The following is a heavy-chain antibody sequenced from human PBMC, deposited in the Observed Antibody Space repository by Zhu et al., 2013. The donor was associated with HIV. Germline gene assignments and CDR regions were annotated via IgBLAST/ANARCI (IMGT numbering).Heavy chain of an antibody. Sequence: QVQLVQSGAEVKKPGASVKVSCKASEYALTSYDIHWVRQVTGQGLEWMGRMKTNSGNTGYAKKFQGRVTFTRNTSIDTAYMELSSLRSEDTAMYYCARGGYNWNDESYYYAMDVWGQGTTVTVSS. V-gene: IGHV1-8*03. J-gene: IGHJ6*02. CDR3: ARGGYNWNDESYYYAMDV. CDR2: MKTNSGNT. CDR1: EYALTSYD. D-gene: IGHD1-1*01.